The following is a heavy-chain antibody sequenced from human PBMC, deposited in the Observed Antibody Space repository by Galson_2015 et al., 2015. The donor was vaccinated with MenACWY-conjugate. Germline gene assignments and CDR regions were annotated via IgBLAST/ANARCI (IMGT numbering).Heavy chain of an antibody. CDR3: VREFPGSGYPDY. CDR1: GFTFTNYA. Sequence: SLRLSCAASGFTFTNYAMHWVRQAPGKGLEWVSFVSSNGNKIYNADSVKGRFTISRDNSKDTLYLQMNGLRAEDTALYYCVREFPGSGYPDYWGQGTLVTASS. CDR2: VSSNGNKI. V-gene: IGHV3-30*04. D-gene: IGHD5-18*01. J-gene: IGHJ4*02.